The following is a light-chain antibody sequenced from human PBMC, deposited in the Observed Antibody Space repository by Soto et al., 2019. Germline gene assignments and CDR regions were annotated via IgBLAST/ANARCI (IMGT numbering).Light chain of an antibody. J-gene: IGLJ2*01. V-gene: IGLV2-14*01. CDR1: SSDLGGYNY. Sequence: QSALTQPASVPGSPGQSITISCTGTSSDLGGYNYVSWYQQHPGKAPKLMIYDVSNRPSGVSNRFSGSKSGNTASLTISGLQAEDEADYYCSSYTTSTTLVVFGGGTKVTVL. CDR3: SSYTTSTTLVV. CDR2: DVS.